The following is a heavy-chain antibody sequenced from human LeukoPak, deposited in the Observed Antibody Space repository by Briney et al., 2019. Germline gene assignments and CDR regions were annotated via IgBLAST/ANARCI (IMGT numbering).Heavy chain of an antibody. Sequence: GGSLRLSCATSGFTFSTYVMGWVRQAPGKGLEWVTALGGGGSGTFYADSVEGRFIISRDNSKSTLYLQMSGLRAEDTAVYFCAKGSGNSRPYYFDYWGQGTLVTASS. D-gene: IGHD1-1*01. CDR1: GFTFSTYV. CDR2: LGGGGSGT. CDR3: AKGSGNSRPYYFDY. V-gene: IGHV3-23*01. J-gene: IGHJ4*02.